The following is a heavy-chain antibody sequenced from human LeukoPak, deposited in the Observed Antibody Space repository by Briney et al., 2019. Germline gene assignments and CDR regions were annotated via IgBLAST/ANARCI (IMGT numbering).Heavy chain of an antibody. CDR3: AREEAAGTDY. CDR2: IKQDGSEK. CDR1: GFXFSSYW. D-gene: IGHD6-13*01. J-gene: IGHJ4*02. V-gene: IGHV3-7*05. Sequence: GGSLRLSCAASGFXFSSYWISWVRRAPGKGQEWVANIKQDGSEKYYVDSVKGRFTISRGNAKNSLYLQMNSLRAEDTAVYYCAREEAAGTDYWGQGTLVTVSS.